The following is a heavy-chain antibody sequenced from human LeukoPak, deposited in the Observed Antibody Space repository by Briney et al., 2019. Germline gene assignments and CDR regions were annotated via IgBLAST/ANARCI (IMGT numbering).Heavy chain of an antibody. CDR1: GGTVSSYA. J-gene: IGHJ5*02. CDR2: IIPIVGTA. V-gene: IGHV1-69*13. CDR3: ARATVTTFNWFDP. Sequence: SVKVSCKASGGTVSSYAISWVRQAPGQGLEWMGGIIPIVGTAKYAQKFQGRVTITADESTSTAYMELRSLRSEDTAAYYCARATVTTFNWFDPWGQGTVVTVSS. D-gene: IGHD4-17*01.